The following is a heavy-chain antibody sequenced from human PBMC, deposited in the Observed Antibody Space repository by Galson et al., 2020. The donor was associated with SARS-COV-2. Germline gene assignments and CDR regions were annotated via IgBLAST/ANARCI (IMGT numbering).Heavy chain of an antibody. J-gene: IGHJ6*02. V-gene: IGHV1-46*01. Sequence: ASVKVSCKASGYTFPSYYMHWVRQPPGQGLEWMGIINPSDGRTSHPQKFQGRVTMTRDTSTSTVYMELSSLRSEDPAVYYCARNRGEYGEVRYYYYYGMDVWGQGSTVTVSS. D-gene: IGHD2-21*01. CDR1: GYTFPSYY. CDR3: ARNRGEYGEVRYYYYYGMDV. CDR2: INPSDGRT.